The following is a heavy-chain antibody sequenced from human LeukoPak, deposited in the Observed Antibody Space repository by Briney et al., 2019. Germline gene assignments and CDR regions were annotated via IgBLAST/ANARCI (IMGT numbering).Heavy chain of an antibody. J-gene: IGHJ4*02. CDR2: INAGSGNT. Sequence: ASVKVSCKASGYTFTSYAMHWVRQAPGQRLEWMGWINAGSGNTKYSQKFQGRVTITRDTSASTAYMKLSSLRSEDTAVYYCASKEVATDPPTYWGQGTLVTVSS. V-gene: IGHV1-3*01. D-gene: IGHD5-12*01. CDR1: GYTFTSYA. CDR3: ASKEVATDPPTY.